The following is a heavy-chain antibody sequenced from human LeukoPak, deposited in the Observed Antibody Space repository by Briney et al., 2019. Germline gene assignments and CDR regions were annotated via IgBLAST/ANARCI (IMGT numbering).Heavy chain of an antibody. D-gene: IGHD3-10*01. J-gene: IGHJ4*02. Sequence: GGSLKLSCAASGFTFSNYWMTWVRQAPGKGLEWVANIKQDGSERDYVDSVKGRFTISRDDAKNSLYLQMNSLRAEDTAVYYCARGITMANWGQGTLVTVSS. V-gene: IGHV3-7*04. CDR2: IKQDGSER. CDR3: ARGITMAN. CDR1: GFTFSNYW.